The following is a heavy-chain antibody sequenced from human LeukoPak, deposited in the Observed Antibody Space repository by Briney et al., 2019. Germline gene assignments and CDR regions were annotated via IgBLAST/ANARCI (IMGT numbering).Heavy chain of an antibody. D-gene: IGHD3-3*01. CDR2: ISGSGGST. V-gene: IGHV3-23*01. CDR1: GFTFSSYA. J-gene: IGHJ4*02. CDR3: AKRFEELRFLEWLPDDY. Sequence: GGSLRLSCAASGFTFSSYAMSWVRQAPGKGLEWVSAISGSGGSTYYADSVKGRFTISRDNSKNTLYLQMNSLRAEDTAVYYCAKRFEELRFLEWLPDDYWGQGTLVTVSS.